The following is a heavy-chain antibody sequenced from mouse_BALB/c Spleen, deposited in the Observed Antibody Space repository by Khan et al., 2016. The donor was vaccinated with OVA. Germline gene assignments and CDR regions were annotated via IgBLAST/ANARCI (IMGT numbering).Heavy chain of an antibody. CDR3: ARTAIHYYGSYTMDY. CDR1: GFNIKDTY. J-gene: IGHJ4*01. V-gene: IGHV14-3*02. D-gene: IGHD1-2*01. CDR2: IDPATGNS. Sequence: EVQLQESGAELVKPGASVKLSCTASGFNIKDTYIHWIMQRPEQGLEWIGRIDPATGNSNFDPKFQGQATITADTSSNTAYLHLTGLTSEDTAVYYCARTAIHYYGSYTMDYWGHGTSVTVSS.